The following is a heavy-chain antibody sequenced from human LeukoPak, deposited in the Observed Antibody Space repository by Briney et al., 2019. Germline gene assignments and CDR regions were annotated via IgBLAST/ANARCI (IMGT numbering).Heavy chain of an antibody. CDR2: ISYDGSNK. CDR1: GFTFSSYA. CDR3: ARGNEVYFWSGYFHY. Sequence: PGGSLRLSCAASGFTFSSYAMHWVRQAPGKGLEWVAVISYDGSNKYYADSVKGRFTISRDNSKNTLYLQMNSLRAEDTAVYYCARGNEVYFWSGYFHYWGQGTLVTVSS. D-gene: IGHD3-3*01. J-gene: IGHJ4*02. V-gene: IGHV3-30*01.